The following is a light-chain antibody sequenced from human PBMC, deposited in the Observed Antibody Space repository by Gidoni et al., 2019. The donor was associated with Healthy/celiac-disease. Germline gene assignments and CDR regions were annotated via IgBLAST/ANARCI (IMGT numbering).Light chain of an antibody. Sequence: EIVMTQSPATLSVSPGERATLSCRASQSVSSNLAWYQQKPGQAPRHLIYGASTRATGIPARFSGSGSGTEFTLTISSLQSEDFAVYYCQQYNNWPLTFGGXTKVEIK. CDR1: QSVSSN. CDR3: QQYNNWPLT. J-gene: IGKJ4*01. V-gene: IGKV3-15*01. CDR2: GAS.